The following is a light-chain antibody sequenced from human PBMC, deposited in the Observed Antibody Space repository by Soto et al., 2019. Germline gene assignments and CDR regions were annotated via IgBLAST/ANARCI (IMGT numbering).Light chain of an antibody. CDR3: LQYDGWPLT. J-gene: IGKJ5*01. V-gene: IGKV1-39*01. CDR2: AAS. Sequence: DLQMTQSPSSLSASVGDRVTITCRASQSISSYLNWYQQKPGKAPKLLIYAASSLQSGVPSRFSGSGSGTEFTLTIDSLQSEDFVVYYCLQYDGWPLTFGQGTRLEIK. CDR1: QSISSY.